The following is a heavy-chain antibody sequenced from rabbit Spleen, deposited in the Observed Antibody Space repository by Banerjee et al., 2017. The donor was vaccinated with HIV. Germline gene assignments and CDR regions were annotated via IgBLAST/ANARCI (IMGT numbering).Heavy chain of an antibody. V-gene: IGHV1S45*01. CDR3: ARSPIYDHYYSMDL. CDR2: IYTSDGTT. J-gene: IGHJ6*01. D-gene: IGHD3-1*01. Sequence: QEQLVESGGGLVQPEGSLTLTCTASGFSFSSNYYMCWVRQAPGKGLEWIGCIYTSDGTTYYASWAKGRFTISKTSSTTVTLQMTSLTAADTATYFCARSPIYDHYYSMDLWGQGTLVTVS. CDR1: GFSFSSNYY.